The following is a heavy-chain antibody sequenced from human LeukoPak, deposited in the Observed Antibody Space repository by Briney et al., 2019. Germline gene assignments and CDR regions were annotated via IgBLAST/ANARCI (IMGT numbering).Heavy chain of an antibody. V-gene: IGHV3-73*01. D-gene: IGHD2-15*01. CDR1: GYSFSDSS. Sequence: GGSLTLSCVASGYSFSDSSVHWVRQSSGRGLEWVGLIDKKDNLYATAYAESVKGRFTISRDDSRDTAFLHMDSLKTEDTALYFCTRDRGTYNWFDPWGQGTLVTVSS. J-gene: IGHJ5*02. CDR3: TRDRGTYNWFDP. CDR2: IDKKDNLYAT.